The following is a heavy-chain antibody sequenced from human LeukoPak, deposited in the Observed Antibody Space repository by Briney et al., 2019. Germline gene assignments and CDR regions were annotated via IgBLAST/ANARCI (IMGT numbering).Heavy chain of an antibody. J-gene: IGHJ5*02. CDR1: GFTFSSYS. D-gene: IGHD3-22*01. CDR3: ARDRGTSGYLP. V-gene: IGHV3-48*01. CDR2: ISTSSNTI. Sequence: GGSLRLSCAVSGFTFSSYSMNWVRQAPGKGLEWVSYISTSSNTIHYADSVKGRFTISRDNAKNSLYLQMDSLRGDDTAVYYCARDRGTSGYLPWGQGTLVTVSS.